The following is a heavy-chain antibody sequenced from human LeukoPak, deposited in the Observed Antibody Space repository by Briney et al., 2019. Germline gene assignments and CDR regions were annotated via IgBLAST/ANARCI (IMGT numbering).Heavy chain of an antibody. CDR2: ISSSSSTI. Sequence: GGSLRLSCAASGFTFSSYSMNWVRQAPGKGLEWVSYISSSSSTIYYADSVKGRFTISRDNAKNSLYLQMNSLRAEDTAVYYCARDPRIRFLEWSPPDRLDPGGQGTLVTVSS. CDR3: ARDPRIRFLEWSPPDRLDP. J-gene: IGHJ5*02. V-gene: IGHV3-48*01. CDR1: GFTFSSYS. D-gene: IGHD3-3*01.